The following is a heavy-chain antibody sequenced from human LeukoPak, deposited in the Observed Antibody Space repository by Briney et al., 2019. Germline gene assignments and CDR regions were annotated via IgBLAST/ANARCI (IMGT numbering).Heavy chain of an antibody. V-gene: IGHV1-2*02. CDR3: ARERREYSYGSFIGDY. CDR2: INPNSGGT. J-gene: IGHJ4*02. CDR1: GYTFTSYG. Sequence: VASVKVSCKASGYTFTSYGISWVRQAPGQGLEWMRWINPNSGGTNYAQKFQGRVTMTRDTSISTAYMELSRLRSDDTALYYCARERREYSYGSFIGDYWGQGTLVTVSS. D-gene: IGHD5-18*01.